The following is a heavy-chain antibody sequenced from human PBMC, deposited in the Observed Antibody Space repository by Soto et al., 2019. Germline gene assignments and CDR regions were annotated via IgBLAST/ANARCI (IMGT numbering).Heavy chain of an antibody. CDR1: GFTFSSYG. V-gene: IGHV3-33*01. J-gene: IGHJ6*03. D-gene: IGHD3-3*01. CDR2: IWYDGSNK. Sequence: GGSLRLSCAASGFTFSSYGMHWVRQAPGRGLEWVAVIWYDGSNKYYADSVKGRFTISRDNSKNTLYLQMNSLRAEDTAVYYCARVGTIFGVDPYYYYMDVWGKGTTVTVSS. CDR3: ARVGTIFGVDPYYYYMDV.